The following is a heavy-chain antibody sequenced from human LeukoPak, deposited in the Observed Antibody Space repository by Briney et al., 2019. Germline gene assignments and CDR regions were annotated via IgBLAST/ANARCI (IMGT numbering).Heavy chain of an antibody. CDR3: ARVGGYSGYDSERAGFDY. J-gene: IGHJ4*02. CDR1: GCSISSYY. Sequence: SETLSLTCTVSGCSISSYYWSWIGKPAGQGLEWIGRIYTSGSTNYNPSLKGRVTMSVDTSKNQFSLKLSSVTAADTAVYYCARVGGYSGYDSERAGFDYWGQGTLVTVSS. CDR2: IYTSGST. V-gene: IGHV4-4*07. D-gene: IGHD5-12*01.